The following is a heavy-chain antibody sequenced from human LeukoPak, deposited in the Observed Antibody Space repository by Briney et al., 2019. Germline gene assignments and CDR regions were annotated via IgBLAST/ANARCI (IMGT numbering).Heavy chain of an antibody. CDR3: ARDPRSFLYDTSSYLMGY. D-gene: IGHD3-22*01. V-gene: IGHV1-2*02. J-gene: IGHJ4*02. Sequence: ASVKVSCTASGYTFTGYYMHWVRQAPGQGLEWMGWINPSSGGTNYAQKFQGRVTMTRDTSISTAYIELSRLRSDDTAVYYCARDPRSFLYDTSSYLMGYWGQGTLVTVSS. CDR1: GYTFTGYY. CDR2: INPSSGGT.